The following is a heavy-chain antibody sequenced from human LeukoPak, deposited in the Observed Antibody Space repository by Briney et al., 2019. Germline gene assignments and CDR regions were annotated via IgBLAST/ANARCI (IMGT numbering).Heavy chain of an antibody. Sequence: SETLSLTCTVSGGSISSYYWNWIRQAPGEGLEWIGYVYYTGNTNYNPSLENRVTISLDTSKKQFSLRLSSVTAADTAIYYRVSSHSVGWYPFDYWGQGMLVTVSS. CDR2: VYYTGNT. CDR1: GGSISSYY. CDR3: VSSHSVGWYPFDY. J-gene: IGHJ4*02. V-gene: IGHV4-59*08. D-gene: IGHD6-19*01.